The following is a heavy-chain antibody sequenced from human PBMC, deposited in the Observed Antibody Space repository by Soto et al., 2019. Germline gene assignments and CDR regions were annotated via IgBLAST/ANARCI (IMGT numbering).Heavy chain of an antibody. Sequence: EVQLVESGGGLVQPGGSRRLSCAASGFTFSSYSMNWVRQAPGKGLEWVSQISSSRRTIYYADSVKGRFTTSRDNAKNPLHLELTRPRAEDTAVYFCAREDITRGGGFAPWGQGPLVTVSS. CDR2: ISSSRRTI. CDR3: AREDITRGGGFAP. V-gene: IGHV3-48*01. CDR1: GFTFSSYS. D-gene: IGHD2-15*01. J-gene: IGHJ5*02.